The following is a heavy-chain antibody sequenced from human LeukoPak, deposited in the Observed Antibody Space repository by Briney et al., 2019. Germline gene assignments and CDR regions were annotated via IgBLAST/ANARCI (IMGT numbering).Heavy chain of an antibody. V-gene: IGHV3-23*01. Sequence: PGGSLRLSCAASGFTFRRYAMNWVRQAPGKGLEWVSAISGSGSATYYADSVKGRFTISRDNSKNTLYLQMNSLRAEDTAVYYCAKDQYGEAFDIWGPGTMVTVSS. CDR2: ISGSGSAT. CDR3: AKDQYGEAFDI. J-gene: IGHJ3*02. D-gene: IGHD4-17*01. CDR1: GFTFRRYA.